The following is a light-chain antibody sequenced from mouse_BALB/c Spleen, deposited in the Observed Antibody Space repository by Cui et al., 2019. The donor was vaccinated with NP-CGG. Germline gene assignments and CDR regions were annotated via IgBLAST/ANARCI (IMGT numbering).Light chain of an antibody. J-gene: IGLJ1*01. Sequence: QAVVTQESALTTSPGETVTLTCRSSTGAVTTRNYANWVQEKPDHLFTVLIGGTNNQAPVVPAGFSGSLIGDKAALTITGAQTEDEAIYFCALWYSNHWVFGGGTKLTVL. CDR1: TGAVTTRNY. CDR3: ALWYSNHWV. CDR2: GTN. V-gene: IGLV1*01.